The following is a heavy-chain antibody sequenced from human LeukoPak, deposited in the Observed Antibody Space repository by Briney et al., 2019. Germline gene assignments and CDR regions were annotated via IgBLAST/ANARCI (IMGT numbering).Heavy chain of an antibody. D-gene: IGHD1-1*01. CDR3: AMTAAGTFCIDY. V-gene: IGHV1-69*13. CDR2: IIPIFGTA. Sequence: GASVKVSCKASGGTFSSYAISWVRQAPGQGLEWMGGIIPIFGTANYAQKFQGRVTITADESTSTAYMELRSLRSDDTAVYYCAMTAAGTFCIDYWGQGTLVTVSS. J-gene: IGHJ4*02. CDR1: GGTFSSYA.